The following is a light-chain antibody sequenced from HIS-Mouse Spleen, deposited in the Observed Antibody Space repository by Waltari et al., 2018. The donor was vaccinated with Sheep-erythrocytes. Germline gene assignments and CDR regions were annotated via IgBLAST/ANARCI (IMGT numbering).Light chain of an antibody. CDR1: SSDVGGYNL. J-gene: IGLJ3*02. V-gene: IGLV2-23*01. CDR3: CSYAGSSTPWV. Sequence: QSALTQPASVSGSPGQSITIYCTGTSSDVGGYNLFPLYQQHPGKAPKLMIYEGSKRPSGVSNRFSGSKSGNTASLTISGLQAEDEADYYCCSYAGSSTPWVFGGGTKLTVL. CDR2: EGS.